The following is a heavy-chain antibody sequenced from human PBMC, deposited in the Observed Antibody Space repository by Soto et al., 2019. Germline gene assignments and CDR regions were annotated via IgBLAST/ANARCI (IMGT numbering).Heavy chain of an antibody. Sequence: PSETLSLTCTVSGGSISGYYWSWIRQPPGKGLEWIGNVYYSGGAKYNPSVKRRVSISVDTSKNQFSLKLSSVTAADTAVYYCARDVYYDSSGYYYVDAFDIWGQGTMVTVSS. CDR1: GGSISGYY. D-gene: IGHD3-22*01. J-gene: IGHJ3*02. V-gene: IGHV4-59*01. CDR3: ARDVYYDSSGYYYVDAFDI. CDR2: VYYSGGA.